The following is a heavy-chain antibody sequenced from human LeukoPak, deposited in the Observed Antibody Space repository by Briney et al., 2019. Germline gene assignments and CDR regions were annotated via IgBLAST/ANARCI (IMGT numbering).Heavy chain of an antibody. CDR2: ISSSSVTI. D-gene: IGHD3-22*01. Sequence: GGSLRLSCAASGFTFSSYSMNWVRQAPGKGQEWVSYISSSSVTIYYADSVKGRFTISRDNAKNSLYLQMNSLRDEDTAVYYCARALTYYYDSSGDYLYGMDVWGQGTTVTVSS. CDR1: GFTFSSYS. J-gene: IGHJ6*02. CDR3: ARALTYYYDSSGDYLYGMDV. V-gene: IGHV3-48*02.